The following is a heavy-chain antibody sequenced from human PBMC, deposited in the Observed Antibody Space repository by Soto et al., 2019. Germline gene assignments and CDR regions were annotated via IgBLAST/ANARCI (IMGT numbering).Heavy chain of an antibody. J-gene: IGHJ4*02. D-gene: IGHD6-13*01. V-gene: IGHV4-59*01. Sequence: QVQLQESGPGLVKPSETLSLTCTVSGGSISSYYWSWIRQPPGKGLEWIGYIYYSGSTNYNPSLKSRVTISVDTSKNQFSLKLSSVTAADTAVYYCARGGSSWYYFDYWGQGTLVTVSS. CDR1: GGSISSYY. CDR3: ARGGSSWYYFDY. CDR2: IYYSGST.